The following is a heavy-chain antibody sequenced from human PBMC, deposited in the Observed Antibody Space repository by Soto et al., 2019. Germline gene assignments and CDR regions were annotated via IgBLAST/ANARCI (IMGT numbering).Heavy chain of an antibody. CDR3: TRLVQYRWELHGYFDY. D-gene: IGHD1-26*01. V-gene: IGHV4-30-4*01. Sequence: PSETLSLTCTVSGGSISSGDYYWSWIRQPPGKGLEWIGYIYYSGSTYYNPSLKNRITISVDTPKNQFSLKLSSVTAADTAVYYCTRLVQYRWELHGYFDYWGQGTLVTVSS. J-gene: IGHJ4*02. CDR1: GGSISSGDYY. CDR2: IYYSGST.